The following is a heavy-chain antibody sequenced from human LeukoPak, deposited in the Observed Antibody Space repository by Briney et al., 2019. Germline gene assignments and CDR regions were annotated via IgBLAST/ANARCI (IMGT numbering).Heavy chain of an antibody. Sequence: PSQTLSLTCTVSGGSISSGSYYWSWIRQPAGKGLEWIGRIYTSGSTNYNPSLKSRVTISVDTPKNQFSLKLSSVTAADTAVYYCARDLPPNWFDPWGQGTLVTVSS. V-gene: IGHV4-61*02. CDR2: IYTSGST. CDR1: GGSISSGSYY. CDR3: ARDLPPNWFDP. J-gene: IGHJ5*02.